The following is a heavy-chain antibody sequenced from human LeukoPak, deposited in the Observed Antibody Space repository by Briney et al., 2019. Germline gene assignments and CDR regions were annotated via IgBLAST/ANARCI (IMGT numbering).Heavy chain of an antibody. Sequence: ASVKVSCKASGYTFTSYDINWVRQATGQGLEWMGWMNPNSGNTGYAQKFQGRVTITADESTSTAYMELSSLRSEDTAVYYCATLPLNYYYYYMDVWGKGTTVTISS. CDR1: GYTFTSYD. V-gene: IGHV1-8*01. CDR2: MNPNSGNT. CDR3: ATLPLNYYYYYMDV. D-gene: IGHD2-15*01. J-gene: IGHJ6*03.